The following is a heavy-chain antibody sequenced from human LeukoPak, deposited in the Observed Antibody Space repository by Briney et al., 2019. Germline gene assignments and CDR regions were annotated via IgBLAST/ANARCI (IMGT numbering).Heavy chain of an antibody. CDR1: GDFISGYY. CDR2: VYYSGKT. Sequence: PSETLSLTCSVSGDFISGYYWSWIRQSPGKGLDYIGYVYYSGKTNYNPSLRSRVTMSVDTSKNQFSLNLTSVTAADTAVYYCARVRWPGIAASGTRASWYFDLWGRGTLVTVSS. V-gene: IGHV4-59*01. CDR3: ARVRWPGIAASGTRASWYFDL. J-gene: IGHJ2*01. D-gene: IGHD6-13*01.